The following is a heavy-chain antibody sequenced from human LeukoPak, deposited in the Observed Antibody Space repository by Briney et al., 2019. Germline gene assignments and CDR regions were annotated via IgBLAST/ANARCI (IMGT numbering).Heavy chain of an antibody. J-gene: IGHJ4*02. CDR1: GFTFSSYA. V-gene: IGHV3-23*01. D-gene: IGHD5-12*01. CDR2: ISGSGGST. CDR3: ARYRSGYDYPTYYFDY. Sequence: GGSLRLSCAASGFTFSSYAMSWVRQAPGKGLEWVSAISGSGGSTYYADSVKGRFTISRDNSKNTLYLQMNSLRAEDTAVYYCARYRSGYDYPTYYFDYWGQGTLVTVSS.